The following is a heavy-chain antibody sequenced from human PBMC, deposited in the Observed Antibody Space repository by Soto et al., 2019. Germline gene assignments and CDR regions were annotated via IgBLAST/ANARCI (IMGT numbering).Heavy chain of an antibody. CDR3: ARGRLVPAVTFDY. CDR1: GDSISSGGFS. D-gene: IGHD2-2*01. Sequence: PSETLSLTCAVSGDSISSGGFSWSWIRQPPGKGLEWIGYIYHSGTSFYNPSLKSRVTISVDGSKNQFSLKVNSVTAADTAVYYCARGRLVPAVTFDYWGLGPLVTVSP. V-gene: IGHV4-30-2*01. CDR2: IYHSGTS. J-gene: IGHJ4*02.